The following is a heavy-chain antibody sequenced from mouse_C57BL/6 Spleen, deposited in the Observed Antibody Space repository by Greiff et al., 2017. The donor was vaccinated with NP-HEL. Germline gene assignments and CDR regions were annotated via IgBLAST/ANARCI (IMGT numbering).Heavy chain of an antibody. V-gene: IGHV1-80*01. J-gene: IGHJ1*03. CDR1: GYAFSSYW. CDR2: IYPGDGDT. Sequence: QVQLQQSGAELVKPGASVKISCKASGYAFSSYWMNWVKQRPGTGLEWIGQIYPGDGDTNYNGKFKGKATLTADKSSSTAYMQLSSLTSEDSAVYFCAREGALYYGSSYGYFDVWGTGTTVTVSS. CDR3: AREGALYYGSSYGYFDV. D-gene: IGHD1-1*01.